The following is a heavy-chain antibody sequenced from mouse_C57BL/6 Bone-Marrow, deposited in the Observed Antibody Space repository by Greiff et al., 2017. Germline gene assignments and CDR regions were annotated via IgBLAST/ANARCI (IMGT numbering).Heavy chain of an antibody. D-gene: IGHD1-1*01. Sequence: EVQGVESGGGLVQPGGPLKLSCAASGFTFSDYYMYWVRQTPEKRLEWVAYISNGGGSTYYPDTVKGRFTISIDNAKNTLYLQMSRLKSEDTAMYYCESHLAYYGSSYDAGFAYWGQGTLVTVSA. CDR1: GFTFSDYY. V-gene: IGHV5-12*01. CDR2: ISNGGGST. J-gene: IGHJ3*01. CDR3: ESHLAYYGSSYDAGFAY.